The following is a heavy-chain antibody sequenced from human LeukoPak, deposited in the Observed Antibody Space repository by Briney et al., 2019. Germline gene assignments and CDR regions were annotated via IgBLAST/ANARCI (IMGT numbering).Heavy chain of an antibody. CDR2: INPYSGDT. CDR3: ARDQGSLTRSWYTGY. J-gene: IGHJ4*02. D-gene: IGHD6-13*01. CDR1: GYTFTGYH. V-gene: IGHV1-2*06. Sequence: ASVKVSCKASGYTFTGYHIHWVRQAPGQGLEWMGRINPYSGDTDFAQKFQGRVTMTRDTSIATAYMDLSSLTPDDTAVYFCARDQGSLTRSWYTGYWGQGTQVTVSS.